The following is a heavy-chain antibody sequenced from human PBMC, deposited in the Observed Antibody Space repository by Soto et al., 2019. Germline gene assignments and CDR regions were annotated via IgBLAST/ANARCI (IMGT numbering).Heavy chain of an antibody. J-gene: IGHJ3*02. CDR1: GGTFSSDA. CDR2: IIPIFGTA. Sequence: QVQLVQSGAEVKKPGSSVKVSCKASGGTFSSDAISWVRQAPGQGLEWMGGIIPIFGTANYAQKFQGRVTITADESTSTAYMELSSLRSEDTAVYYCARALDNESTALWYAFDTWGQGTMVTVSS. V-gene: IGHV1-69*01. CDR3: ARALDNESTALWYAFDT. D-gene: IGHD1-1*01.